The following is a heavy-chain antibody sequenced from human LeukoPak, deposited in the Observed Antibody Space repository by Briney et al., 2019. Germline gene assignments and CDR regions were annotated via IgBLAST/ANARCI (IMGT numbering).Heavy chain of an antibody. V-gene: IGHV4-34*01. Sequence: PSETLSLTCTVSGGSISPHYWTWIRQTPGKGLEWIGVINHRGSTNYNPSLKSRVTISVDTSKNQFSLKLSSVTAADTAVYYCARGPGSYDFWTDNWFDPWGQGTLVTVSS. D-gene: IGHD3-3*01. CDR1: GGSISPHY. CDR2: INHRGST. J-gene: IGHJ5*02. CDR3: ARGPGSYDFWTDNWFDP.